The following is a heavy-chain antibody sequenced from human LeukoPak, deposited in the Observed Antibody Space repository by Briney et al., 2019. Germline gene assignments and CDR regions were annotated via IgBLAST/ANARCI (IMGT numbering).Heavy chain of an antibody. CDR3: ARPYCGGDCNFDY. CDR1: GYTFTGYY. D-gene: IGHD2-21*02. Sequence: GASVKVSCKASGYTFTGYYMHWVRQAPGQGLEWMGRINPNSGGTNYAQKFQGRVTMTGDTSSSTAYIELSRLRSDDTAVYYCARPYCGGDCNFDYWGQGTLVTVSS. V-gene: IGHV1-2*06. CDR2: INPNSGGT. J-gene: IGHJ4*02.